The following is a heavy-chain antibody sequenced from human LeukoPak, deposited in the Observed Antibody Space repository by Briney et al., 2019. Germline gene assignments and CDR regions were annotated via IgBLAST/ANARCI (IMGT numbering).Heavy chain of an antibody. D-gene: IGHD3-16*01. CDR1: GYTFTGYY. CDR2: INPNSGGT. Sequence: GESLKVSCKASGYTFTGYYMHWVRQAPGQGLEWLGWINPNSGGTNYAQKFQGWVTMTRDTSISTAYMELSRLRSDDTAVYYCARGSPEYDYVWGSLPDYWGQGTLVTVSS. J-gene: IGHJ4*02. V-gene: IGHV1-2*04. CDR3: ARGSPEYDYVWGSLPDY.